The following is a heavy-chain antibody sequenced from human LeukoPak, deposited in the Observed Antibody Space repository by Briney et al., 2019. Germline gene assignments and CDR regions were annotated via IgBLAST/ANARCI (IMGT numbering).Heavy chain of an antibody. Sequence: SETLSLTCTVSGGSISSSSYYWGWIRQPPGKGLEWIGSIYYSGSTYYNPSLKSRVTISVDTSKNQFSLKPSSVTAADTAVYYCARHPHTVTTGDYYYYGMDVWGQGTTVTVSS. V-gene: IGHV4-39*01. J-gene: IGHJ6*02. CDR3: ARHPHTVTTGDYYYYGMDV. CDR1: GGSISSSSYY. CDR2: IYYSGST. D-gene: IGHD4-4*01.